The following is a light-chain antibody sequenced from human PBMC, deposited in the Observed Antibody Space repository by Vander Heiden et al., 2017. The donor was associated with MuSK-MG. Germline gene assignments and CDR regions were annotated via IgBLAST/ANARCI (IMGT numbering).Light chain of an antibody. CDR1: QSMSRH. CDR2: ASS. Sequence: DIQMTQSPSSLSASVGDRVTITCRASQSMSRHLNWYQQKPGKAPKLLIYASSSLQSGVPSRFSGSGSGPDFTLSISRLQPEDFATYYCQQVYSNPYTFGHGTKVEIK. CDR3: QQVYSNPYT. V-gene: IGKV1-39*01. J-gene: IGKJ3*01.